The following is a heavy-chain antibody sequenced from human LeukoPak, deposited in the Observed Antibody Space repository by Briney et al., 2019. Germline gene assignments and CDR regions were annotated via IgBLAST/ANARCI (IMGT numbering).Heavy chain of an antibody. J-gene: IGHJ6*03. V-gene: IGHV3-30-3*01. D-gene: IGHD3-3*01. CDR1: GFTFSSYA. CDR2: ISYDGSNK. CDR3: ARTPTQDYDFWSGSDGAYYYYYYMDV. Sequence: GGSLRLSCAASGFTFSSYAMHWVRQAPGKGLEWVAVISYDGSNKYYADSVKGRFTISRDNSKNTLYLQMNSLRSEDTAVYYCARTPTQDYDFWSGSDGAYYYYYYMDVWGKGTTVTVSS.